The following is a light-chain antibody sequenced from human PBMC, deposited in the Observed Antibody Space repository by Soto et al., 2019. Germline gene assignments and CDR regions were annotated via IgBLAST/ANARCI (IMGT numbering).Light chain of an antibody. V-gene: IGLV2-23*02. CDR3: CSYAGSSTS. Sequence: VLTQPASVSGSPGQSITISCTGTSSDVGSYNLVSWYQQHPGKAPKLMIYEVSKRPSGVSNRFSGSKSGNTASLTISGLQAEDEADYYCCSYAGSSTSFGTGTKVTVL. J-gene: IGLJ1*01. CDR1: SSDVGSYNL. CDR2: EVS.